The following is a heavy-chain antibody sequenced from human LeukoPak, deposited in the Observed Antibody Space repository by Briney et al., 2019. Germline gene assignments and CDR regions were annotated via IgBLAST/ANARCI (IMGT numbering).Heavy chain of an antibody. Sequence: SETLSLTCTVSGGSISGYSWTWLRQSPGKGLEWIGYMYYSGSTKYNPSLKSRVTISVETSKNQFSLKLSSVTAADTAVYYCARLDSSGCLSVWGQGTLVTVSS. CDR2: MYYSGST. D-gene: IGHD6-19*01. J-gene: IGHJ1*01. V-gene: IGHV4-59*08. CDR3: ARLDSSGCLSV. CDR1: GGSISGYS.